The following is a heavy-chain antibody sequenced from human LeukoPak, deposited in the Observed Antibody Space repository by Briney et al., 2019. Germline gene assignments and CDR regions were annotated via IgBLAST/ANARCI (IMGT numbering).Heavy chain of an antibody. Sequence: GASVKVSCKASGYTFTGYYMHWVRQAPGQGLEWMGWINPNSGGTNYAQKFQGRVTMTRDTSTSTAYMELRSLRSDDTAVYYCARDPSNTSGWYVYFDYWGQGTLVTVSS. J-gene: IGHJ4*02. V-gene: IGHV1-2*02. CDR3: ARDPSNTSGWYVYFDY. D-gene: IGHD6-19*01. CDR1: GYTFTGYY. CDR2: INPNSGGT.